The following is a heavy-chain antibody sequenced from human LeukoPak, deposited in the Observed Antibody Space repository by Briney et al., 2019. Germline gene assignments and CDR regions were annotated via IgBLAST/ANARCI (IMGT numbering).Heavy chain of an antibody. CDR2: IYYSGST. J-gene: IGHJ4*02. CDR1: GGSISSSSYY. CDR3: ARVSDGWYFFDY. D-gene: IGHD2-15*01. Sequence: SETLSLTCTVSGGSISSSSYYWSWIRQPPGKGLEWIGYIYYSGSTNYNPSLKSRVTISVDTSKNQFSLELSSVTAADTAVYYCARVSDGWYFFDYWGQGTLVTVSS. V-gene: IGHV4-61*01.